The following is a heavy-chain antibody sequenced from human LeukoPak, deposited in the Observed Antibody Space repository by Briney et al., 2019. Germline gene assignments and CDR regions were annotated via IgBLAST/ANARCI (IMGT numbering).Heavy chain of an antibody. D-gene: IGHD6-19*01. Sequence: PGGSLRLSCAASGFTFSDYYMNWVRQAPGKGLEWVSSISSSSTIYYADSVKGRFTISRDNAKNSLCLQMNSLRAEDTAVYYCAKVAVVLNYFDYWGQGTLVTVSS. J-gene: IGHJ4*02. V-gene: IGHV3-69-1*01. CDR3: AKVAVVLNYFDY. CDR1: GFTFSDYY. CDR2: ISSSSTI.